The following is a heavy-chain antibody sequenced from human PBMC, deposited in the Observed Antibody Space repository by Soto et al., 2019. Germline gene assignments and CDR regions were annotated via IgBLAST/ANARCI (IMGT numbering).Heavy chain of an antibody. CDR3: AKDDVSGDGLWVVSD. CDR2: ITGSGVTI. D-gene: IGHD2-21*02. J-gene: IGHJ4*02. V-gene: IGHV3-23*01. CDR1: GDSFSKYA. Sequence: GGTLRLSCTASGDSFSKYAIIWVRQAPGKGEEWVSGITGSGVTIEYSASVKGGFTISSDNSKNTVYLQMNSLRAEETAMYYCAKDDVSGDGLWVVSDRGQGTPVTVYS.